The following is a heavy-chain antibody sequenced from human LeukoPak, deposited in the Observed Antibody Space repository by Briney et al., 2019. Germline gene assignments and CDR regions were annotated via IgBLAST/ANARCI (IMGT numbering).Heavy chain of an antibody. Sequence: SETLSLTCTVSGGSISSSSYYWGWLRQPPGKGLEWIGSIYYSGSTYYNPSLKSRVTISVDTSKNQFSLKLSSVTAADTAVYSCARHRLVGAHRGTLGYWGQGTLVTASS. CDR2: IYYSGST. J-gene: IGHJ4*02. V-gene: IGHV4-39*01. CDR1: GGSISSSSYY. CDR3: ARHRLVGAHRGTLGY. D-gene: IGHD1-26*01.